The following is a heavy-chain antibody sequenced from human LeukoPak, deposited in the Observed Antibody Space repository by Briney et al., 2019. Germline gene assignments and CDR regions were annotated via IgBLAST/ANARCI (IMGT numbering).Heavy chain of an antibody. J-gene: IGHJ5*02. Sequence: PSETLSLTCTVSGGSISSSSYYWGWIRQPPGKGLEWIGSIFYTGSTYYNPSLKSRVTISVDTSKDQFSLKLSSVTAADTAVYYCARQTGYSYGYVWFDPWGQGTLVTVSS. D-gene: IGHD5-18*01. CDR1: GGSISSSSYY. CDR3: ARQTGYSYGYVWFDP. CDR2: IFYTGST. V-gene: IGHV4-39*01.